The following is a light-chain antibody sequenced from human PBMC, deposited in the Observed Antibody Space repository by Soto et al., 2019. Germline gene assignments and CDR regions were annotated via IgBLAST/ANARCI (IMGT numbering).Light chain of an antibody. CDR3: GTWDTSLSAVV. CDR1: SSNFGNNY. Sequence: QSVLTQPPSVSAAPGQKVTISCSGSSSNFGNNYVSWYQRLPGTAPKLLIYDNNERPSGIPDRCSCSKSGTSATLGITVLQTGDEADYYCGTWDTSLSAVVFGGGTKLTVL. V-gene: IGLV1-51*01. CDR2: DNN. J-gene: IGLJ2*01.